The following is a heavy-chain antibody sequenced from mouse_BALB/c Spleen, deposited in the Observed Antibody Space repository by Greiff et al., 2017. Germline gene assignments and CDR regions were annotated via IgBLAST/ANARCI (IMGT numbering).Heavy chain of an antibody. D-gene: IGHD2-3*01. V-gene: IGHV5-17*02. CDR2: ISSGSSTI. CDR1: GFTFSSFG. CDR3: ARGGYDPLDY. J-gene: IGHJ2*01. Sequence: EVKVVESGGGLVQPGGSRKLSCAASGFTFSSFGMHWVRQAPEKGLEWVAYISSGSSTIYYADTVKGRFTISRDNPKNTLFLQMTSLRSEDTAMYYCARGGYDPLDYWGQGTTVTVSS.